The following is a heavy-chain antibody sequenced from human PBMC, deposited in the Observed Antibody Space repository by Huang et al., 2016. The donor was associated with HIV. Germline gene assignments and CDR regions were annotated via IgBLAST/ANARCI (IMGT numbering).Heavy chain of an antibody. CDR3: ARQWTILEWLLGLDV. CDR2: VNDSVAT. V-gene: IGHV4-34*02. CDR1: GGSFTGNY. D-gene: IGHD3-3*01. J-gene: IGHJ6*02. Sequence: QMQLQQRGAGLLKPSETLSLTCGVSGGSFTGNYLTWIRQAPGKGLEWIGEVNDSVATNYNPSLNGRVTISRDKSNRELSLNLRSVTAADTAVYYCARQWTILEWLLGLDVWGQGTTVSVSS.